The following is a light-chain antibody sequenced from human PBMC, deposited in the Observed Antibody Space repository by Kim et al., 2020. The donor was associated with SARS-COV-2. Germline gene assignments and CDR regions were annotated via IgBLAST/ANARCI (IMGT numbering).Light chain of an antibody. CDR2: GVY. Sequence: GQSVTISCTGTSSDVSHYNSVSWYQQHPGKAPKLMIYGVYKRPSGVPDRFSGSKSGNTASLTVSGLQAEDEADYYCSSYAGSDNYVFGTGTKVTVL. V-gene: IGLV2-8*01. J-gene: IGLJ1*01. CDR3: SSYAGSDNYV. CDR1: SSDVSHYNS.